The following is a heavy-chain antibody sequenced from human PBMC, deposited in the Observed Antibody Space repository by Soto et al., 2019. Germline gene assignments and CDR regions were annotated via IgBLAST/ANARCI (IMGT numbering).Heavy chain of an antibody. CDR1: GGCISSGGYY. V-gene: IGHV4-31*03. J-gene: IGHJ6*02. CDR3: ARDSWSSSPTYSYYYYYGMDV. Sequence: SETLSLTCTVSGGCISSGGYYWSWIRQHPGKGLEWIGYIYYSGSTYYNPSLKSRVTISVDTSKNQFSLKLSSVTAADTAVYYCARDSWSSSPTYSYYYYYGMDVWGQGTTVTVSS. CDR2: IYYSGST. D-gene: IGHD6-13*01.